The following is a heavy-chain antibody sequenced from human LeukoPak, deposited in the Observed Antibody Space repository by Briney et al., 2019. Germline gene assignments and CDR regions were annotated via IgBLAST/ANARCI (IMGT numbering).Heavy chain of an antibody. CDR2: ISTYNGNT. J-gene: IGHJ5*02. Sequence: ASVEVSCKASGYTFTTYDISWVRQAPGQGLEWMRWISTYNGNTKYGQRLQGRVTMTTDTSTSTAYMELRSLRSDDTAVYYCARASGDRGLNWFDPWGQGTLVTVSS. V-gene: IGHV1-18*01. CDR1: GYTFTTYD. CDR3: ARASGDRGLNWFDP. D-gene: IGHD7-27*01.